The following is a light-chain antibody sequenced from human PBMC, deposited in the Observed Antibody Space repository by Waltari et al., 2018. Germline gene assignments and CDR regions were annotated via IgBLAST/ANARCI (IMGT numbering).Light chain of an antibody. CDR2: ASS. CDR3: LQADNFPFT. J-gene: IGKJ3*01. Sequence: IQMTQSPSSVSAFVGDRVTITCRASHDVSAGVAWYQNRPGEVPKLLIYASSSVHSGVPSSFSGSGSGTEFTLTINNLQAEDSATYYCLQADNFPFTFGPGTKVDIK. CDR1: HDVSAG. V-gene: IGKV1-12*01.